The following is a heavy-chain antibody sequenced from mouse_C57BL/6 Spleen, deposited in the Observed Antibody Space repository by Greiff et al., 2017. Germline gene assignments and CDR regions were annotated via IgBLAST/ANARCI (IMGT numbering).Heavy chain of an antibody. V-gene: IGHV2-3*01. CDR2: IGGDGGT. CDR1: GFSLTSDG. CDR3: AKPGKYYASVYRWYFDV. D-gene: IGHD1-1*01. J-gene: IGHJ1*03. Sequence: VQLQESGPGLVAPSQSLSITCTASGFSLTSDGVSWVRQPPGKGLEWLGVIGGDGGTNDHSAHIHRMGNSKDNSKNQVFLKLNSLQTDDTATYYCAKPGKYYASVYRWYFDVWGTGTTVTVSS.